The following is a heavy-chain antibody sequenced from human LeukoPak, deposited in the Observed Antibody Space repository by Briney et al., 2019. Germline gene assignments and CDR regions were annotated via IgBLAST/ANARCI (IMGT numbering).Heavy chain of an antibody. CDR1: GFTFSTYS. Sequence: GGSLRLSCAASGFTFSTYSMNWVRQAPGKGLEWVSSISSSRTYIYYADSVKGRFTISRDNAKNSLFLQVNSLRAEDTAVYYCARDLGITGTIWYLDLWGRGTLVTVSS. D-gene: IGHD1-7*01. J-gene: IGHJ2*01. V-gene: IGHV3-21*01. CDR3: ARDLGITGTIWYLDL. CDR2: ISSSRTYI.